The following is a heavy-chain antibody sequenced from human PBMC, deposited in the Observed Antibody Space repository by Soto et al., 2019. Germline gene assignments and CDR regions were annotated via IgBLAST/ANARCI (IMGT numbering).Heavy chain of an antibody. J-gene: IGHJ5*02. CDR2: IIPLFGTA. CDR3: ARTTIRAPRNWFDP. D-gene: IGHD3-9*01. Sequence: QVQLVQSGAEVKKPGSSMKVSCKASGGTFSSYAISWVRQAPGQGLEWMGGIIPLFGTANYAQKFQGRVTITADESTSTAYMELSSLRSEDTAVDYWARTTIRAPRNWFDPWGQGTLVTVSS. V-gene: IGHV1-69*01. CDR1: GGTFSSYA.